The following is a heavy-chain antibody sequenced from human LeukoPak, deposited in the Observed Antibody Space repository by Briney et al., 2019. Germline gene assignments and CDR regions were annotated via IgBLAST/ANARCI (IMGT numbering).Heavy chain of an antibody. CDR2: IIPILGIA. J-gene: IGHJ4*02. V-gene: IGHV1-69*02. CDR1: GGTFSSYT. Sequence: SVKVSCKASGGTFSSYTISWVRQAPGQGLEWMGRIIPILGIANYAQKFQGRVTITADKSTSTAYMELSSLRSEDTAVYYCARLVPAATPDSKNRDCWGRGTLVTVSS. D-gene: IGHD2-2*01. CDR3: ARLVPAATPDSKNRDC.